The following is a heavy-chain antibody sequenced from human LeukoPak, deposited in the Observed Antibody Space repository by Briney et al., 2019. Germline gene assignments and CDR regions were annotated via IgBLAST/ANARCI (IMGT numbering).Heavy chain of an antibody. V-gene: IGHV4-34*01. J-gene: IGHJ6*03. D-gene: IGHD2-15*01. Sequence: SETLSLTCAVYGGSFSGYYWSWIRQPPGKGLEWIGEINHSGSTNYNPSLKSRVTISVDTSKNQFSLKLSSVTAADTAVYYCAREWRYCSGGSCHSYMDVWGKGTTVTISS. CDR2: INHSGST. CDR1: GGSFSGYY. CDR3: AREWRYCSGGSCHSYMDV.